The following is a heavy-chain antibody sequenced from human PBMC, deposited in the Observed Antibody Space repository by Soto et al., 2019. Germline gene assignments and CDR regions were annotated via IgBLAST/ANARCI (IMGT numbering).Heavy chain of an antibody. Sequence: ASVKVSCKASGYSFTDYHIHWVRQAPGQGLEWLGRINPKSGGTSTAQKFQGWVTMTTDTSISTASMELTRLTSDDTAIYYCARGDSTDCSNGVCSFFYTHAMHVWGPGTTVTV. CDR3: ARGDSTDCSNGVCSFFYTHAMHV. D-gene: IGHD2-8*01. J-gene: IGHJ6*02. CDR1: GYSFTDYH. CDR2: INPKSGGT. V-gene: IGHV1-2*04.